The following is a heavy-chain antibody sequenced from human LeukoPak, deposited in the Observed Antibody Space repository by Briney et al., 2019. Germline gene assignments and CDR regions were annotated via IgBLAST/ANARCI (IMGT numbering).Heavy chain of an antibody. J-gene: IGHJ5*02. D-gene: IGHD2-2*01. Sequence: PSQTLSLTCTVSGGSISSGAYYWSWIRQHPGTGLEWIGYIYYTGSTYYNPSLKSRLTISVDTSKNQFSLRLSSVTAADTAVYYCARWAVPAAAPGLSNWSDPWGQGTLVTVSS. CDR2: IYYTGST. CDR1: GGSISSGAYY. CDR3: ARWAVPAAAPGLSNWSDP. V-gene: IGHV4-31*03.